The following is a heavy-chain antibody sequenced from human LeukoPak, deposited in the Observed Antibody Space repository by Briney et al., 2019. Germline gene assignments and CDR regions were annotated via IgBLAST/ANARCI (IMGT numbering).Heavy chain of an antibody. D-gene: IGHD5-12*01. CDR1: GFTFSSYW. J-gene: IGHJ4*02. CDR2: IKQDGSEK. V-gene: IGHV3-7*03. Sequence: GSLRLSCAASGFTFSSYWMSWVRQAPGKGLEWVANIKQDGSEKYYVDSVKGRFTTSRDNAKNSLYLQMNSLRAEDTAVYYCARGPLTGSGYDWLFDYWGQGTLVTVSS. CDR3: ARGPLTGSGYDWLFDY.